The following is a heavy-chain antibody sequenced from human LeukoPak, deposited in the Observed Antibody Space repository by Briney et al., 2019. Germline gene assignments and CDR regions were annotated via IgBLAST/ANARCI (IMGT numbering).Heavy chain of an antibody. V-gene: IGHV3-30-3*01. J-gene: IGHJ6*02. CDR2: ISYDGSNK. D-gene: IGHD6-25*01. CDR3: ARDGGSSGSYYGMDV. Sequence: PGGSLRLSCAASGFTFSSYAMHWVRQAPGKGLEWAAIISYDGSNKSQADSVKGRFTISRDNSRNTLYLQMNSLRPEDTAVYYCARDGGSSGSYYGMDVWGQGTTVTVSS. CDR1: GFTFSSYA.